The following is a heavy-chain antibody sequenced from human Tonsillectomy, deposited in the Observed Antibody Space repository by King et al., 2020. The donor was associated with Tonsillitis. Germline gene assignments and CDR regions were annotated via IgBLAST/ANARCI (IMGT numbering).Heavy chain of an antibody. J-gene: IGHJ4*02. CDR1: GFTFSSYG. V-gene: IGHV3-30*18. Sequence: VQLVESGGGVVQPGRSLRLSCAASGFTFSSYGMHWVRQAPGKGLEWVAVISYDGSNKFYADSVKGRFTISRDNSKNTLYLQMNSLRAEDTAVYYCAKDLANYYESSGYYFEAADYWGQGTLVTVSS. D-gene: IGHD3-22*01. CDR2: ISYDGSNK. CDR3: AKDLANYYESSGYYFEAADY.